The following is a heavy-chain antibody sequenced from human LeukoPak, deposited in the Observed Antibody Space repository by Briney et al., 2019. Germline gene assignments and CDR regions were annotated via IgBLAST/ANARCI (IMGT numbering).Heavy chain of an antibody. CDR1: GYTFTGYY. Sequence: ASVKVSCKASGYTFTGYYIHWVRQAPGQGLEWMGWINPNSGGTNYAQKFQGRVTMTRDTSINTAYMELSRLRSDDTAVYYCAMSSAILTGYYLTNNWFDPWGQGTLVTVSS. CDR3: AMSSAILTGYYLTNNWFDP. CDR2: INPNSGGT. V-gene: IGHV1-2*02. D-gene: IGHD3-9*01. J-gene: IGHJ5*02.